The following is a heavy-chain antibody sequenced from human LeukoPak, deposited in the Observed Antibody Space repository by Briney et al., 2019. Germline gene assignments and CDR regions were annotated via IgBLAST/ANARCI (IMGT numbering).Heavy chain of an antibody. V-gene: IGHV3-33*01. D-gene: IGHD2-21*01. CDR2: IWYDGSYE. CDR3: ARLWGSGSGYFDY. J-gene: IGHJ4*02. CDR1: GYSFSSHG. Sequence: GRSLRLSCAVSGYSFSSHGMHWVRQAPGKGLEWVAAIWYDGSYEYYADSVKGRFTISRDNSKNMLYLQMNSLRAEDTALYYCARLWGSGSGYFDYWGQGTLVTVSS.